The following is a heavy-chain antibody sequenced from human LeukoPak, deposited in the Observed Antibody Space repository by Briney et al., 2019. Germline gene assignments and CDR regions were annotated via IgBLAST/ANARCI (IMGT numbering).Heavy chain of an antibody. Sequence: SETLSLTCTVSGGSISSSSYYWGWIRQPPGKGLEWIGSIYYSGSTYYNPSLKSRVTISVDTSKNQFSLKLSSVTAADTAVYYCAREPLWSGYSYYYYYMDVWGKGTTVTVSS. CDR3: AREPLWSGYSYYYYYMDV. V-gene: IGHV4-39*07. CDR1: GGSISSSSYY. J-gene: IGHJ6*03. D-gene: IGHD3-3*01. CDR2: IYYSGST.